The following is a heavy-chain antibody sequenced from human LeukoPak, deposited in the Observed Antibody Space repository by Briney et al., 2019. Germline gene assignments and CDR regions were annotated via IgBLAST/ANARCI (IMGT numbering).Heavy chain of an antibody. V-gene: IGHV4-4*07. CDR2: IYTSGST. Sequence: PSETLSLTCTVSGGSISSYYWSWIRQPAGKGLEWIGRIYTSGSTNYNPSLKSRVTMSVDTSKNQFSLKLSSVTAADTAVYYCARADRPPHNYDSSGSTLNEDAFDIWGQGTMVTVSS. CDR1: GGSISSYY. D-gene: IGHD3-22*01. J-gene: IGHJ3*02. CDR3: ARADRPPHNYDSSGSTLNEDAFDI.